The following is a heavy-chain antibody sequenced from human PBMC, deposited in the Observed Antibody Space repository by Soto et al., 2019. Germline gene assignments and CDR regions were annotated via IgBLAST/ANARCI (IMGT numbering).Heavy chain of an antibody. V-gene: IGHV4-30-4*01. CDR1: GGSISSGDYY. CDR2: IHYSGST. J-gene: IGHJ4*02. CDR3: ARSRYSGSYFFDY. D-gene: IGHD1-26*01. Sequence: QVQLQESGPGLVKPSQTLSLTCTVSGGSISSGDYYWSWIRQPPGKGPEWIAYIHYSGSTYYNPSLMSRVTISVDTSNNQFSLKLSSVTAADTAVYYCARSRYSGSYFFDYWGQGILVTVSS.